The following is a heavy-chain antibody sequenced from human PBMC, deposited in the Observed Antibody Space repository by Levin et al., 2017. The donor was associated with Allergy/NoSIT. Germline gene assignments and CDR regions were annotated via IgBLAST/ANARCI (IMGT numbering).Heavy chain of an antibody. CDR1: GFTFRTYW. D-gene: IGHD6-13*01. CDR3: ARGYSSSASWFDP. V-gene: IGHV3-74*01. CDR2: ISSDGSST. J-gene: IGHJ5*02. Sequence: LSLPCAASGFTFRTYWMHWVRQAPGKGLVWVSRISSDGSSTSYADSVKGRFTISRDNAKNTLFLQMNSLRAEDTAVYYCARGYSSSASWFDPWGQGTLVTVSS.